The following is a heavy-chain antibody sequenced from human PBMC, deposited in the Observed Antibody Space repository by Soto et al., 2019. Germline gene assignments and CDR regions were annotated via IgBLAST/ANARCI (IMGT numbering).Heavy chain of an antibody. CDR1: GLTISGKKY. V-gene: IGHV3-53*01. J-gene: IGHJ3*01. CDR2: LYDVDGS. Sequence: DVQLVESGGGLIQPGESLRLSCAAFGLTISGKKYVAWVRQAPGKGLEWVSALYDVDGSFYADSVTGRFTTSSDSSKPTVYLQMNDLRPDDTAVYYCATWNEREHAFDVWGQGTTVTISS. CDR3: ATWNEREHAFDV. D-gene: IGHD1-1*01.